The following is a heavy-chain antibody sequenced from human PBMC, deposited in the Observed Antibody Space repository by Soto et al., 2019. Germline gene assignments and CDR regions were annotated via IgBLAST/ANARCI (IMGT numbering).Heavy chain of an antibody. V-gene: IGHV1-18*01. CDR1: GYTFSSYT. Sequence: QLVQSGPEVKKPGASVKVSCQASGYTFSSYTISWVRQAPGQGLEWLGWISPYNGNTKYTQKLQGRLTMTTDTSTSTAYMDLRSLGSDDTAVYYCARADYGVDDYWGQGTVVTVSS. CDR3: ARADYGVDDY. CDR2: ISPYNGNT. J-gene: IGHJ4*02. D-gene: IGHD4-17*01.